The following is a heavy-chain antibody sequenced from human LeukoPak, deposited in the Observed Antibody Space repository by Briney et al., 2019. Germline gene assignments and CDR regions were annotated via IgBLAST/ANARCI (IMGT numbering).Heavy chain of an antibody. D-gene: IGHD4-17*01. CDR3: ARINSVTTWSYYYYGMDV. J-gene: IGHJ6*02. Sequence: SETLSLTCTVSGGSISSSSYYWGWIRQPPGKGLEWIGSIYYSGSTYYNPSLKSRVTISVDTPKNQFSLKLSSVTAADTAVYYCARINSVTTWSYYYYGMDVWGQGTTVTVSS. V-gene: IGHV4-39*01. CDR1: GGSISSSSYY. CDR2: IYYSGST.